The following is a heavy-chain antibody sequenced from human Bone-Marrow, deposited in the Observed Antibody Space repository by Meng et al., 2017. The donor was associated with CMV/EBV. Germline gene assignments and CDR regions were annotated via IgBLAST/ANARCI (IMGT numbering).Heavy chain of an antibody. CDR1: GLTFSSYA. CDR2: ISYDGSNI. V-gene: IGHV3-30-3*01. J-gene: IGHJ4*02. CDR3: AKDLPGVVWFGE. D-gene: IGHD3-10*01. Sequence: LKISCAASGLTFSSYAMYWVRQAPGKGPEWVAVISYDGSNINYADSVKGRFTISRDNSKNMLYLQMNSLRAEDTAVYYCAKDLPGVVWFGEWGQGNLVPVSS.